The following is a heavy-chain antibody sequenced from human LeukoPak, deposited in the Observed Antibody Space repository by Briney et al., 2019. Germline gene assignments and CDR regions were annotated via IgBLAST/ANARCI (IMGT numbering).Heavy chain of an antibody. CDR2: ISTSGSSI. CDR3: ARDQLYCTGGYCYFDN. J-gene: IGHJ4*02. V-gene: IGHV3-48*03. Sequence: GGSLRLSCAASGFTFSTYEINWVRQAPGKGLEWLSHISTSGSSIHYADSAKGRFTISRDNAKNTLFLQMNSLRAEDTAVYYCARDQLYCTGGYCYFDNWGQGTLVTVSS. D-gene: IGHD2-8*02. CDR1: GFTFSTYE.